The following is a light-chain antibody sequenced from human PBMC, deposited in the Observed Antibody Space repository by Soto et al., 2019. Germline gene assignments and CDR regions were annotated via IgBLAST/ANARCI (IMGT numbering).Light chain of an antibody. CDR3: QARSNWPS. J-gene: IGKJ3*01. CDR1: QSVGNF. V-gene: IGKV3-11*01. Sequence: EIVLTQSPGTLSLSPGESATLSCRASQSVGNFLAWYQQKPGQSPRLLIYDASDRATGIPTRFSGSGSGTELTLPNSSLEPEAFAVYYCQARSNWPSFGPGTKVDI. CDR2: DAS.